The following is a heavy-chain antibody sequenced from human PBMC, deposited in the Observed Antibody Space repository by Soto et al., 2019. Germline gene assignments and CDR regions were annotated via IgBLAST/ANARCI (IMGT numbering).Heavy chain of an antibody. Sequence: QVQLVQSGAEVKKPGASVKVSCKAAGYTFTTYAIHWVRQAPGQSLEWMGWINAGNGNTKYSQKFPVRVNNPRDTSESTAYMELSSLTSEDTALYYCARLNSRNVADAFDIWGQGTMVTVSS. J-gene: IGHJ3*02. V-gene: IGHV1-3*01. CDR3: ARLNSRNVADAFDI. D-gene: IGHD3-22*01. CDR2: INAGNGNT. CDR1: GYTFTTYA.